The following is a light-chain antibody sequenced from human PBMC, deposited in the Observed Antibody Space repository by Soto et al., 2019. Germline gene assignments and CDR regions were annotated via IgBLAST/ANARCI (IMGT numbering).Light chain of an antibody. V-gene: IGKV3-15*01. CDR3: QRYNNWLRWT. J-gene: IGKJ1*01. CDR1: QSVNNN. Sequence: DILMTQSPATLSVSPGETATLSCRASQSVNNNLASYQQKPGQAPRLLIFGASTRATGIPARFSGSGSGTEFTLTISSLQSEDSALYFCQRYNNWLRWTCRQGTEA. CDR2: GAS.